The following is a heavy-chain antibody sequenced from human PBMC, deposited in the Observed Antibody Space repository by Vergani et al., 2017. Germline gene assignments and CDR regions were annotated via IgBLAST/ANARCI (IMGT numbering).Heavy chain of an antibody. CDR1: GGTFSSYA. V-gene: IGHV1-2*02. D-gene: IGHD4-23*01. Sequence: QVQLVQSGAEVKKPGSSVKVSCKASGGTFSSYAISWVRQAPGQGLEWMGRIIPNSGGTNYAQKFQGRVTMTRDTSISTAYMELSRLRSDDTAVYYCATLPHGYGGNRGGNGFDYWGQGTLVTVSS. CDR3: ATLPHGYGGNRGGNGFDY. CDR2: IIPNSGGT. J-gene: IGHJ4*02.